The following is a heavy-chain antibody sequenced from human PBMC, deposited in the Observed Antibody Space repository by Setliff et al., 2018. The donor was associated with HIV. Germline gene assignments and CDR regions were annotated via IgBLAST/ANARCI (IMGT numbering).Heavy chain of an antibody. CDR1: GDSINNNNYY. D-gene: IGHD3-10*01. Sequence: SETLSLTCSVSGDSINNNNYYWGWIRQPPGKGLEWIASVFYTGSTYYRPSLKSRVTLSVELSKNHFSLELTSVTAADTALYYCARQSYYVTGSFYTDVFDLWGQGTVVTV. J-gene: IGHJ3*01. CDR3: ARQSYYVTGSFYTDVFDL. V-gene: IGHV4-39*01. CDR2: VFYTGST.